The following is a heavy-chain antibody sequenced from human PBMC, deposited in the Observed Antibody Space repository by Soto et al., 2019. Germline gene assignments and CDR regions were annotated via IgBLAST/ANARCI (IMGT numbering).Heavy chain of an antibody. V-gene: IGHV1-69*02. CDR1: VGTFSDYN. J-gene: IGHJ6*03. CDR2: IIPKLGIT. Sequence: VQLVQSGAEVKRPGSSVKVSCKAPVGTFSDYNIAWVRQARGQGLEWMGRIIPKLGITNYAHKFQDRVRITAEKATITADMELTSLRHEDTAVYFCARVEGTRTTNFYHYMDVWCEGTSVTFS. CDR3: ARVEGTRTTNFYHYMDV. D-gene: IGHD2-8*01.